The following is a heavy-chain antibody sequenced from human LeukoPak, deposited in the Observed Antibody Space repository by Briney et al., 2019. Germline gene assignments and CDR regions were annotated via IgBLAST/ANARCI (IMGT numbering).Heavy chain of an antibody. D-gene: IGHD3-3*01. J-gene: IGHJ6*03. CDR3: ARDHVVAVLRFLEWLSVDMDV. CDR1: GFTFSSYE. Sequence: GGSLRLSCAASGFTFSSYEMNWVRQAPGKGLEWVSYISSSGSTIYYADSVKGRFTISRDNAKNSLYLQMNSLRAEDTAVYYCARDHVVAVLRFLEWLSVDMDVWGKGTTVTVSS. CDR2: ISSSGSTI. V-gene: IGHV3-48*03.